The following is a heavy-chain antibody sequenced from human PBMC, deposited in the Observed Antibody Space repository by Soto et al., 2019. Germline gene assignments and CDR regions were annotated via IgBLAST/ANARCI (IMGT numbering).Heavy chain of an antibody. CDR1: GFTLSDHY. CDR3: VRATYFSDSSGYTRCLDY. V-gene: IGHV3-72*01. D-gene: IGHD3-22*01. Sequence: RGSLLLSCACSGFTLSDHYIDWVRQAPGKGLDLVGRSRDKPQGYSTAYAASVKGRFTTSRDESKNSAYLQMNRLKTEDTAVYYCVRATYFSDSSGYTRCLDYWGQGTMVTVSS. CDR2: SRDKPQGYST. J-gene: IGHJ4*02.